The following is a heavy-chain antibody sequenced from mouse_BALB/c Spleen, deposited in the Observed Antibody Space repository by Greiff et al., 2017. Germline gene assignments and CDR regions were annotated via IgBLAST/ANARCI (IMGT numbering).Heavy chain of an antibody. D-gene: IGHD1-1*02. CDR1: GFTFSSFG. CDR3: ARAHYG. CDR2: ISSGSSTI. J-gene: IGHJ3*01. V-gene: IGHV5-17*02. Sequence: EVQVVESGGGLVQPGGSRKLSCAASGFTFSSFGMHWVRQAPEKGLEWVAYISSGSSTIYYADTVKGRFTISRDNPKNNLYLQMSSLKSEDTAMYYCARAHYGWGQGTLVTVSA.